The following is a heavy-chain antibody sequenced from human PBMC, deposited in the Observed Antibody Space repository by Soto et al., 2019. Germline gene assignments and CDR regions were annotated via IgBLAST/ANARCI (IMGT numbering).Heavy chain of an antibody. CDR1: GGSISSGGYS. CDR3: AMHGSGSPSDAFDI. V-gene: IGHV4-30-2*01. D-gene: IGHD3-10*01. J-gene: IGHJ3*02. CDR2: IYHSGST. Sequence: SETLSLTCAVSGGSISSGGYSWSWIRQPPGKGLEWIGYIYHSGSTYYNPSLKSRVTISVDRSKNQFSLKLSSVTAADTAVYYCAMHGSGSPSDAFDIWGQGTMVTVSS.